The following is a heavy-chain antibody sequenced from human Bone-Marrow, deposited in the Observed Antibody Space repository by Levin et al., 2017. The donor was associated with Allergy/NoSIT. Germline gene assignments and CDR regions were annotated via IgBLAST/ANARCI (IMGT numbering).Heavy chain of an antibody. CDR3: ARDPGIVATGRFDP. CDR1: GYSISSGYY. V-gene: IGHV4-38-2*02. J-gene: IGHJ5*02. Sequence: PGGSLRLSCAVSGYSISSGYYWGWIRQPPGKGLEWIGSIYHSGSTYYNPSLKSRVTISVDTSKNQFSLKLSSVTAADTAVYYCARDPGIVATGRFDPWGQGTLSPSPQ. D-gene: IGHD5-12*01. CDR2: IYHSGST.